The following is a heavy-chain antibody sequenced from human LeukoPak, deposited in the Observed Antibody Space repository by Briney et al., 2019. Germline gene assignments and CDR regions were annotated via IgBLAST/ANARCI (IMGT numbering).Heavy chain of an antibody. V-gene: IGHV1-69*13. D-gene: IGHD3-3*01. CDR1: GGTFSSYA. CDR2: IIPIFGTA. CDR3: ARRTITIDFWSGSTNPFDY. Sequence: SVKVSCKASGGTFSSYAISWVRQAPGQGLEWMGGIIPIFGTANYAQKFQGRVTITADESTSTAYMELSSLRSEDTAVYYCARRTITIDFWSGSTNPFDYWGQGTLVTVSS. J-gene: IGHJ4*02.